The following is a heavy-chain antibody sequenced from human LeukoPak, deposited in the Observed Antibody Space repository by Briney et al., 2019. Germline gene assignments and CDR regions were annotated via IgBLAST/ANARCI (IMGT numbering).Heavy chain of an antibody. V-gene: IGHV3-48*01. D-gene: IGHD6-19*01. CDR2: ISSSSSTI. J-gene: IGHJ3*02. Sequence: GGSLRLSCAASEFTFSSYNMNWVRQAPGKGLEWVSYISSSSSTIYYADSVKGRFTISRDNAKNSLYLQMNSLRAEDTPVYYCAGGERVAGNDAFDIWGQGTMVTVSS. CDR1: EFTFSSYN. CDR3: AGGERVAGNDAFDI.